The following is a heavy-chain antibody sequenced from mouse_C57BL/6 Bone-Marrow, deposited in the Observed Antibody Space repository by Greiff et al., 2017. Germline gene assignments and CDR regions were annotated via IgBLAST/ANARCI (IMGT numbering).Heavy chain of an antibody. CDR2: IHPNSGST. CDR3: ARYGYGSSYVWYFDV. D-gene: IGHD1-1*01. Sequence: QVQLKQPGAELVKPGASVKLSCKASGYTFTSYWMHWVKQRPGQGLEWIGMIHPNSGSTNYNEKFKSKATLTVDKSSSTAYMRLSSLTSEDSAVYYCARYGYGSSYVWYFDVWGTGTTVTVSS. CDR1: GYTFTSYW. J-gene: IGHJ1*03. V-gene: IGHV1-64*01.